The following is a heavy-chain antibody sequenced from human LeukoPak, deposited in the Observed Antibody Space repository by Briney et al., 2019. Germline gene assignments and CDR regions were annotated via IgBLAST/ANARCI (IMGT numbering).Heavy chain of an antibody. Sequence: GGSLRLSCAASGFTFSSYAMTWVRQAPGKGLEWVSLITGSGGSTYYADSVKGRFTISRDNSKSTLYLQMNSLRPEDTAVYYCAKRSGTASLGGTNFDYWGQGTRVTVSS. CDR1: GFTFSSYA. J-gene: IGHJ4*02. CDR2: ITGSGGST. D-gene: IGHD6-19*01. V-gene: IGHV3-23*01. CDR3: AKRSGTASLGGTNFDY.